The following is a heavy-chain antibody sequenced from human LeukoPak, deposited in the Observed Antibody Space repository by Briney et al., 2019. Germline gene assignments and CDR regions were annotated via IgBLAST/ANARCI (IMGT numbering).Heavy chain of an antibody. Sequence: GGSLRLSCAASGFTFGDNYMTWIRQAPGKGLEWVSYISNTGSTTYYADPVKGRFTISRDNAKNSLYLQMNSLRAEDTAVYYCARARKGYYFDYWGQGTLVTVSS. V-gene: IGHV3-11*04. CDR2: ISNTGSTT. D-gene: IGHD1-14*01. J-gene: IGHJ4*02. CDR3: ARARKGYYFDY. CDR1: GFTFGDNY.